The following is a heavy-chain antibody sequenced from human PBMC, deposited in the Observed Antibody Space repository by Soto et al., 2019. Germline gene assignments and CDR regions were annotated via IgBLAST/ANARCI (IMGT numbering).Heavy chain of an antibody. CDR3: ATSRPVIVVVPALKYYYYYGMDV. CDR1: GGTFSSYA. D-gene: IGHD2-2*01. CDR2: IIPIFGTA. V-gene: IGHV1-69*06. J-gene: IGHJ6*02. Sequence: VKVSCKASGGTFSSYAISWVRQAPGQGLEWMGGIIPIFGTANYAQKFQGRVTITADKSTSTAYMELSSPRSEDTAVYYCATSRPVIVVVPALKYYYYYGMDVWGQGTTVTVSS.